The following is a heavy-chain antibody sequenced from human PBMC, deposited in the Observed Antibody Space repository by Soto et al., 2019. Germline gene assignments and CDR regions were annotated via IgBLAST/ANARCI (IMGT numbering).Heavy chain of an antibody. CDR3: AKGWDIVVVVAANFPPQFGY. CDR1: GFTFSSYA. V-gene: IGHV3-23*01. Sequence: SGGGLVQPGGSLRLSCAASGFTFSSYAMSWVRQAPGKGLEWVSAISGSGGSTYYADSVKGRFTISRDNSKNTLYLQMNSLRAEDTAVYYCAKGWDIVVVVAANFPPQFGYWGQGTLVTVSS. J-gene: IGHJ4*02. D-gene: IGHD2-15*01. CDR2: ISGSGGST.